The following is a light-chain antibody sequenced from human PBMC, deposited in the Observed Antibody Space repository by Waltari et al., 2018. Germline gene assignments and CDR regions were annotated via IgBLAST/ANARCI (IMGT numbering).Light chain of an antibody. V-gene: IGKV3-20*01. Sequence: EIVLTQSPRTLSLSPGERAPLSCRASQTLMTTYLAWYQQKPGQAPTLLIYGASSRATGIPDRFSGSGSGTDFSLTISSLEPEDFAVYYCQQYDISPLTFGGGTKVEIK. J-gene: IGKJ4*01. CDR3: QQYDISPLT. CDR1: QTLMTTY. CDR2: GAS.